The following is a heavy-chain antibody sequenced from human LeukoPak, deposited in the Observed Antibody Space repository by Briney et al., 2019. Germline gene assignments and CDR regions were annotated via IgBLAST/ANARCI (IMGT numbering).Heavy chain of an antibody. CDR3: ARGGIWFTLTFDY. CDR1: GYTFTSYY. V-gene: IGHV1-46*01. Sequence: ASVKVSCKASGYTFTSYYIHWVRQAPGQGLEWMGIINPSGGSTTYAQKFQGRVTMTRDMSSGTVYMELSSLRSEDTAVYYCARGGIWFTLTFDYWGQGTLVTVSS. D-gene: IGHD3-10*01. J-gene: IGHJ4*02. CDR2: INPSGGST.